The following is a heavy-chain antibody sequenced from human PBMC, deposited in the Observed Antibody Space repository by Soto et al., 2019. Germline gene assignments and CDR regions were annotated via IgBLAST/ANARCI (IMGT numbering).Heavy chain of an antibody. D-gene: IGHD3-10*01. V-gene: IGHV4-59*01. CDR2: IYYSGST. J-gene: IGHJ4*02. CDR1: GGSLSSYY. CDR3: ARVLNYYGSGMALDY. Sequence: SDTVSLTCTVSGGSLSSYYWSWIRQPPGKGLEWIGYIYYSGSTHYNPSLKSRVTISVDTSKNQFSLKLSSVTAADTAVYYCARVLNYYGSGMALDYWGQGTLVTVPS.